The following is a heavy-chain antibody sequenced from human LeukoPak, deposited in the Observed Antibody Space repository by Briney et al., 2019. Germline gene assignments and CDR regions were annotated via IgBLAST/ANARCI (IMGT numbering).Heavy chain of an antibody. J-gene: IGHJ6*03. D-gene: IGHD3-9*01. CDR2: ISSSSSYI. V-gene: IGHV3-21*01. CDR1: GFTFSSYS. CDR3: ARGKNYDILTGLENYYYYYMDV. Sequence: GGSLRLSCAASGFTFSSYSMNWVRQAPGEGLEWVSSISSSSSYIYYADSVKGRFTISRDNAKNSLYLQMNSLRAEDTAVYYCARGKNYDILTGLENYYYYYMDVWGKGTTVTVSS.